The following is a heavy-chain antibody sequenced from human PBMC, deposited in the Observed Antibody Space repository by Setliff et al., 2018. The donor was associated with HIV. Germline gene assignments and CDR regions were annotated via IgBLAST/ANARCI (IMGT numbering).Heavy chain of an antibody. J-gene: IGHJ4*02. CDR3: ARDYDSSGYYKGY. V-gene: IGHV4-34*01. CDR2: INHSGST. CDR1: GGSFSGYY. D-gene: IGHD3-22*01. Sequence: SETLSLTCAVYGGSFSGYYWTWIRQPPGKGLEWIGEINHSGSTNYNPSLKSRVSMSVDTSKNQFSLKLTSVTAADTAVYYCARDYDSSGYYKGYWGQGTLVTVSS.